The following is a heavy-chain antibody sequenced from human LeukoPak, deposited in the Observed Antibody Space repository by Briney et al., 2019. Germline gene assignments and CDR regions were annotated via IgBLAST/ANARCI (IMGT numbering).Heavy chain of an antibody. CDR1: GGTFSSYA. CDR2: IIPIFGTA. D-gene: IGHD6-6*01. CDR3: ASHLLLAARGNNWFDL. V-gene: IGHV1-69*05. J-gene: IGHJ5*02. Sequence: ASVKVPCKASGGTFSSYAISWVRQAPGQGLEWMGGIIPIFGTANYAQKFQGRVTITTDESTSTAYMELSSLRSEDTAVYYCASHLLLAARGNNWFDLWGQGTLVTVSS.